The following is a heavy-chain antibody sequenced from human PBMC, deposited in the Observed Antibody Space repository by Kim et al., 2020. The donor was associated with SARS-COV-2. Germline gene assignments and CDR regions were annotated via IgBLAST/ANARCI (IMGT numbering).Heavy chain of an antibody. D-gene: IGHD6-19*01. Sequence: ADSVKGRFTISRDNSKNTLYLQMNSLRAEDTAVYYCAKEKGEWLARWFDYWGQGTLVTVPS. V-gene: IGHV3-30*02. J-gene: IGHJ4*02. CDR3: AKEKGEWLARWFDY.